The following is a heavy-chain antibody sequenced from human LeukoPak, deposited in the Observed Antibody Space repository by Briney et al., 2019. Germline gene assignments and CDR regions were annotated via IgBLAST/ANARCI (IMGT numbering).Heavy chain of an antibody. D-gene: IGHD2-15*01. Sequence: PGGSLRLSCAASGFTFSSYSMNWVRQAPGRGLEWVSSISSGSSFVYYADSVKGRFTISRDNGKNSLYLQMNSLRAEDTAVYYCARDSIVVVVAATLGWVDYWGQGTLVTVSS. V-gene: IGHV3-21*01. CDR1: GFTFSSYS. J-gene: IGHJ4*02. CDR3: ARDSIVVVVAATLGWVDY. CDR2: ISSGSSFV.